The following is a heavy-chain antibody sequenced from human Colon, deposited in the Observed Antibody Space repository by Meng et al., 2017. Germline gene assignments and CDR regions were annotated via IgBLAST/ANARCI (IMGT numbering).Heavy chain of an antibody. Sequence: QVYLLQSGVGVRKPGTSVRCSCKASGYPFGSYGICVVRQAPGQGLEWMGWFVNYVDTYPAPKFQGRVTMTTDTHTNTAFMELRSLTSDDTAVYYCASGTPGRSYCDYWGQGTLVTVSS. D-gene: IGHD2-15*01. CDR2: FVNYVDT. CDR1: GYPFGSYG. V-gene: IGHV1-18*01. CDR3: ASGTPGRSYCDY. J-gene: IGHJ4*02.